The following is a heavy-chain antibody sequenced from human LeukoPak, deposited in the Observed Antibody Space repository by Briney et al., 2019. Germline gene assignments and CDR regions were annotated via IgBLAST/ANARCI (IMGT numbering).Heavy chain of an antibody. CDR3: ARARGRITIFGVVIEQYYGMDV. CDR1: GGSISNYY. CDR2: VSYSGST. Sequence: PSETLSLTCTVSGGSISNYYWNWIRQPPGKGLEWIGYVSYSGSTNYNPSLKSRVTISLYTSKNQFSLKLSSVTAADTAVYYCARARGRITIFGVVIEQYYGMDVWGQGTTVTVSS. V-gene: IGHV4-59*01. D-gene: IGHD3-3*01. J-gene: IGHJ6*02.